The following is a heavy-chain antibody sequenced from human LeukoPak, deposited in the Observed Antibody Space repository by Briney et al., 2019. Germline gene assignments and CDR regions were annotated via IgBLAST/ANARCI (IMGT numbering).Heavy chain of an antibody. CDR2: ISYDGSNK. V-gene: IGHV3-30-3*01. Sequence: GGSLRLSCVSSGFTFSSYAMHWVRQAPGKGLEWVAVISYDGSNKYYADSVKGRFTLSRDNYKNTLYLQMNSLRAEDTAVYYCASETLAVAGPGAFDIWGKGTMVTVSS. D-gene: IGHD6-19*01. CDR1: GFTFSSYA. CDR3: ASETLAVAGPGAFDI. J-gene: IGHJ3*02.